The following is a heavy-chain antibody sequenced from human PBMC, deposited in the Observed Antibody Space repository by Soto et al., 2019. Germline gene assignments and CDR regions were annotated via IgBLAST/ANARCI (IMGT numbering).Heavy chain of an antibody. Sequence: SETLSLTCTVSGGSISSSRYYWAWIRQTPGEGLEWIGTIYSSGRTYYKPSLKSRVTLSVDTSKSQFSLRLSSVTAADTALYYCATRSPNTVATSIDTFHIWGQGTRVTVSS. CDR3: ATRSPNTVATSIDTFHI. D-gene: IGHD5-12*01. J-gene: IGHJ3*02. V-gene: IGHV4-39*01. CDR1: GGSISSSRYY. CDR2: IYSSGRT.